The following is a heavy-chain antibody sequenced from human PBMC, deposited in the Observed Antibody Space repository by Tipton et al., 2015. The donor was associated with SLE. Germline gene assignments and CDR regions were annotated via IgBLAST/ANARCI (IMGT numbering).Heavy chain of an antibody. V-gene: IGHV3-30*03. J-gene: IGHJ4*02. CDR3: ARGRSFYDSSDYFDY. Sequence: SLRLSCTASGYTVTSNYVTWVRQAPGRGLEWVAVISYDGSNKYYADSVKGRFTISRDNSKNTLYLQMNNLRAEDTAVYYCARGRSFYDSSDYFDYWGQGTLVTVSS. D-gene: IGHD3-22*01. CDR1: GYTVTSNY. CDR2: ISYDGSNK.